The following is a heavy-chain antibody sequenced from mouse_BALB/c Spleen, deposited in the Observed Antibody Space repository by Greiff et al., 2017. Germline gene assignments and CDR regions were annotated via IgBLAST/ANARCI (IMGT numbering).Heavy chain of an antibody. CDR1: GYSITSGYY. Sequence: EESGPGLVKPSQSLSLTCSVTGYSITSGYYWNWIRQFPGNKLEWMGYISYDGSNNYNPSLKNRISITRDTSKNQFFLKLNSVTTEDTATYYCARGGPITTGYFDVWGAGTTVTVSS. CDR3: ARGGPITTGYFDV. CDR2: ISYDGSN. V-gene: IGHV3-6*02. J-gene: IGHJ1*01. D-gene: IGHD1-1*01.